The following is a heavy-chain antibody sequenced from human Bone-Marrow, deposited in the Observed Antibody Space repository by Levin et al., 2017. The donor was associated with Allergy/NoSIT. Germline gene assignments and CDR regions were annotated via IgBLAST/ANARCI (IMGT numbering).Heavy chain of an antibody. D-gene: IGHD3-10*01. CDR2: INPKSGGT. Sequence: GESLKISCKASGYTLTAYYIHWVRQAPGQGLEWMGWINPKSGGTKYAQKFQGRVTMTRDTSISTVYMEVSRLKSDDTAVYYCARDQALYGSGSPDYWGQGTLVTVSA. J-gene: IGHJ4*02. CDR3: ARDQALYGSGSPDY. CDR1: GYTLTAYY. V-gene: IGHV1-2*02.